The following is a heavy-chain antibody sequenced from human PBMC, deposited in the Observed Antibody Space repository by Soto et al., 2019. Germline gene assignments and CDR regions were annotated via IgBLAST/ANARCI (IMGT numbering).Heavy chain of an antibody. CDR2: ISYDGSNK. J-gene: IGHJ4*02. Sequence: QVQLVESGGGVVQPGRSLRLSCAASGFTFSSYGMHWVRQAPGKGLEWVAVISYDGSNKYYADSVKGRFTISRDNSKNTLYLQMNSLRAEDTAVYYCAKDTIPAQLSFQIYWGQGTLVTVSS. V-gene: IGHV3-30*18. CDR1: GFTFSSYG. D-gene: IGHD3-10*01. CDR3: AKDTIPAQLSFQIY.